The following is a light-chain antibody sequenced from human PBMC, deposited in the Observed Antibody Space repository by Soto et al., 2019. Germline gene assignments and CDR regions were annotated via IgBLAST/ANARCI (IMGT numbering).Light chain of an antibody. CDR3: QQSGSSFYT. V-gene: IGKV3-20*01. Sequence: EIVLTQSPGTLSLSPGERATLSCRASQSVSSAYLAWYQQIPGQAPRLLIYGASSRATGILDRFSGSGSGTDFTLTISSLEPEELAVYYCQQSGSSFYTLGQGTKLEIK. CDR2: GAS. CDR1: QSVSSAY. J-gene: IGKJ2*01.